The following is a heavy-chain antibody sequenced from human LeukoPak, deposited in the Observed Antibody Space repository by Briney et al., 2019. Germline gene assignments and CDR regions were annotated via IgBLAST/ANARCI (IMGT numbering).Heavy chain of an antibody. J-gene: IGHJ4*02. CDR2: IYHSGST. CDR3: ARGSSGSYYGPLGY. CDR1: GYSISSGYY. Sequence: SETLSLTCTVSGYSISSGYYWGWIRQPPGEGLEWIGSIYHSGSTYYNPSLKSRVTISVDTSKNQFSLKLSSVTAADTAVYYCARGSSGSYYGPLGYWGQGTLVTVSS. V-gene: IGHV4-38-2*02. D-gene: IGHD1-26*01.